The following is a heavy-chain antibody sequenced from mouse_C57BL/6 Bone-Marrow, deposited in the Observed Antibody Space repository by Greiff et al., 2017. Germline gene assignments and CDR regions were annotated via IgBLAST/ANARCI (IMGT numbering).Heavy chain of an antibody. CDR2: IFPGSGST. J-gene: IGHJ4*01. V-gene: IGHV1-9*01. CDR1: GYTFTGYW. CDR3: SSMDYYKSSYDYAMDY. D-gene: IGHD1-1*01. Sequence: VQLQESGAELMKPGASVKLSCKATGYTFTGYWIEWVKQRPGHGLEWIGEIFPGSGSTNYNEKFKGKAPVTADTSSSTAYMQLCSLTTKHSAIYYCSSMDYYKSSYDYAMDYWGQGTSVTVSS.